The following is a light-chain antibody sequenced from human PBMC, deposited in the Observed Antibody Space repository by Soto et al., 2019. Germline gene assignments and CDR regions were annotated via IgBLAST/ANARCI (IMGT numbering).Light chain of an antibody. CDR1: QDIGIY. Sequence: DIQMTQSPSTLSGSVGDRVTITCRASQDIGIYLAWYQQKPGKAPNLLIYAASSLQRGVPSRFSGSGSGTDFTLTIRSLQPEDFATYHCQQLSSYPVTFGQGTEVDI. CDR2: AAS. CDR3: QQLSSYPVT. J-gene: IGKJ1*01. V-gene: IGKV1-9*01.